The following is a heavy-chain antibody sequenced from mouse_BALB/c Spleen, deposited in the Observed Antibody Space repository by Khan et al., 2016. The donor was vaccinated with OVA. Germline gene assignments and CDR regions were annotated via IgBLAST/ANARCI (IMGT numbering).Heavy chain of an antibody. D-gene: IGHD3-2*02. CDR1: GYNFTSYW. J-gene: IGHJ2*01. Sequence: QVQLEESGAELVRPGTSVKLSCKTSGYNFTSYWIHWVKQRSGQGLEWIARIYPGTDNTYYSEKFKDKATLTADKSSSTAYLQLSSLKSEDSAVFFCAREEALYYFDYWGQGTTLTVSS. V-gene: IGHV1-76*01. CDR2: IYPGTDNT. CDR3: AREEALYYFDY.